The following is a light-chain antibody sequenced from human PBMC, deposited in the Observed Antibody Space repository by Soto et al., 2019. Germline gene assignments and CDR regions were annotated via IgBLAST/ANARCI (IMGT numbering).Light chain of an antibody. J-gene: IGLJ1*01. V-gene: IGLV2-14*01. CDR3: SSYTSSIPYV. CDR2: EVS. Sequence: QSVLTQPASVSGSPGQSITISCTGTSSDVGGYNYVSWYQQHPGKAPKLMIYEVSNRPSGVSNRFSGSKSGNTASLTISGLQAEGEADYYCSSYTSSIPYVFGTGTKVTV. CDR1: SSDVGGYNY.